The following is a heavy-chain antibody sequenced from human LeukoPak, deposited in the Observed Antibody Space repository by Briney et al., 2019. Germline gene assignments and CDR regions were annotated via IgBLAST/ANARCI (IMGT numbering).Heavy chain of an antibody. J-gene: IGHJ5*02. V-gene: IGHV4-34*01. Sequence: ASETLSLTCAVYGGSFSGYYWSWVRQPPGKGLEWMGEINHNGSTNYNPSRKRRVTISVHPSKNQFYLKLSSVTAADTGVYYCVRFMTTGNWFDPWGEGRMVAVCS. D-gene: IGHD3-16*01. CDR1: GGSFSGYY. CDR3: VRFMTTGNWFDP. CDR2: INHNGST.